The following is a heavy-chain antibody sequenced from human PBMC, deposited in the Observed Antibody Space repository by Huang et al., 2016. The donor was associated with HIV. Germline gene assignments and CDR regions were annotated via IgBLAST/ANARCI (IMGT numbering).Heavy chain of an antibody. Sequence: QLQLQESGPGLVKASETLSLTCIVSGGSISSSNYYWGWVRQPPGKGLEWIGSIYYGGTTFYNPSLKSRVTISVDTSKNQLSLKVTSVTAADTAVYYCARHNIYCSGGGCSSFDYWGQGTLVTVSS. V-gene: IGHV4-39*01. CDR3: ARHNIYCSGGGCSSFDY. D-gene: IGHD2-15*01. J-gene: IGHJ4*02. CDR2: IYYGGTT. CDR1: GGSISSSNYY.